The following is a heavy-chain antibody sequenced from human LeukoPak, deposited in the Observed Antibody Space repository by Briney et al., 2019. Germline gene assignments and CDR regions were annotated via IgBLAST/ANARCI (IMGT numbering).Heavy chain of an antibody. CDR2: ISGSGGDT. Sequence: PGGSLRLSCAASGVTLNNYALSWVRQAPGKGLEWVSAISGSGGDTYYADSVKGRFTISRDNSKNTLYLQMNSLRAEDTAVYYCARSSYSSGWYGPDYWGQGTLVTVSS. D-gene: IGHD6-19*01. V-gene: IGHV3-23*01. CDR1: GVTLNNYA. CDR3: ARSSYSSGWYGPDY. J-gene: IGHJ4*02.